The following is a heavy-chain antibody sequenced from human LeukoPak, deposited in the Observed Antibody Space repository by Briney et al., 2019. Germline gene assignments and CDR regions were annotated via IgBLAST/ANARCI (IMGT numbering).Heavy chain of an antibody. V-gene: IGHV3-21*01. CDR3: ARPITTTGYGMDV. CDR1: GFTFSSYS. CDR2: ISSSSSYI. D-gene: IGHD1-1*01. J-gene: IGHJ6*02. Sequence: GGSLRLSCAASGFTFSSYSMNWVRQAPGKGLGWVSSISSSSSYIYYADSVKGRFTISRDNAKNSLYLQMNSLRAEDTAVYYCARPITTTGYGMDVWGQGTTVTVSS.